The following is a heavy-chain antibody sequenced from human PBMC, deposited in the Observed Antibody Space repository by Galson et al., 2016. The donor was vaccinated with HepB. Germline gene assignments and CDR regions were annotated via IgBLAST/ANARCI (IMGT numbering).Heavy chain of an antibody. Sequence: CAISEDSVSSNSAAWNWIRQSPSRGLEWLGRTYYRSKWYNDYAESVKSRITINPDTSKNPFSLQLHSVTPDDTAFYYCAGEGASGYALDYWGQGTLVTVSS. D-gene: IGHD6-25*01. V-gene: IGHV6-1*01. CDR1: EDSVSSNSAA. CDR2: TYYRSKWYN. J-gene: IGHJ4*02. CDR3: AGEGASGYALDY.